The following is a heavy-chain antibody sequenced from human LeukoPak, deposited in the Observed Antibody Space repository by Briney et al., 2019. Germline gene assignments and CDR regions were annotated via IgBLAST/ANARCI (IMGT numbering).Heavy chain of an antibody. CDR2: IWYDGTNK. J-gene: IGHJ4*02. CDR1: GFTFSSYG. D-gene: IGHD3-10*01. V-gene: IGHV3-33*01. Sequence: PGRSLRLSCAASGFTFSSYGMHWVRQAPGKGLEWVADIWYDGTNKYYADSVKGRFTISRDSSKNTLYLQMNSLRAEETAVYYCARGGSGSGSLDYWGQGTLVTVSS. CDR3: ARGGSGSGSLDY.